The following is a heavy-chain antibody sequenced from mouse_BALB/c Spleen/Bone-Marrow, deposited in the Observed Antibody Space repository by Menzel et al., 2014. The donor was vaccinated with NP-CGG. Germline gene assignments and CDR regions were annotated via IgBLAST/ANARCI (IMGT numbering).Heavy chain of an antibody. J-gene: IGHJ2*01. CDR3: ARGNYGNYVDYFDY. Sequence: EVKLEESGGGLVQPGGSLKLSCAASGFTFSSYGMSWVRQTPDKRLELVASINSNGGSTYYPDSVKGRFTTSRDNAKKTLSLQMSSLKSEDTAVYYCARGNYGNYVDYFDYWGQGTTLTVSS. CDR2: INSNGGST. V-gene: IGHV5-6-3*01. CDR1: GFTFSSYG. D-gene: IGHD2-1*01.